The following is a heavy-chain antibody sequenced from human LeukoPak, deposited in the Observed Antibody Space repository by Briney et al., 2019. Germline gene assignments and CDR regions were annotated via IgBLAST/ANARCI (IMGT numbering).Heavy chain of an antibody. CDR2: ISSSSSTI. V-gene: IGHV3-48*04. CDR1: GFTLSSYT. Sequence: GGSLRLSCAASGFTLSSYTMNWVRQAPGKRLEWVSYISSSSSTIYYADSVRGRFTISRDNAKNSLYLQMNSLRAEDTAVYYCARVSSGWYPGYWGQGTLVTVSS. D-gene: IGHD6-19*01. J-gene: IGHJ4*02. CDR3: ARVSSGWYPGY.